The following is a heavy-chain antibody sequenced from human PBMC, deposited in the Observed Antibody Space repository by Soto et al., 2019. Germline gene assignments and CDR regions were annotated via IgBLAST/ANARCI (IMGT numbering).Heavy chain of an antibody. CDR1: GGTFSNSA. V-gene: IGHV1-69*12. D-gene: IGHD5-12*01. CDR2: IIPSFRTP. CDR3: ARDNDRLQLGGNYYYAVDV. Sequence: QVQLVQSGAEVKKPGSSVKVSCKASGGTFSNSAISWVRQAPGQGLEWMGGIIPSFRTPDYAQKFQGRVTITADESTSTAYMELSSLRSEDTAVYYCARDNDRLQLGGNYYYAVDVWGPGTTVTVSS. J-gene: IGHJ6*02.